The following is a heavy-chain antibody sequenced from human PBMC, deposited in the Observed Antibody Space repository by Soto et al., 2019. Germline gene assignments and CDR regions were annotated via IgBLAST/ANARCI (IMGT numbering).Heavy chain of an antibody. J-gene: IGHJ4*02. Sequence: LSLTCTVSVGSISSYYWSWIRQPPGRGLEWIGYIYYSGSTNYNPSLKSRVTISVDTSKNQFSLKLSSVTAADTAVYYCAILAAAVGYWGQGPMVTVSS. V-gene: IGHV4-59*01. CDR3: AILAAAVGY. CDR1: VGSISSYY. CDR2: IYYSGST. D-gene: IGHD6-13*01.